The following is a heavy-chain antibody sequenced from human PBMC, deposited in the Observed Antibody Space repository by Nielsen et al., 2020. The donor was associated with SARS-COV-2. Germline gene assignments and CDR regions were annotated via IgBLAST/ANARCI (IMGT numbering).Heavy chain of an antibody. Sequence: LSLTCAASGFTFSSYAMHWVRQAPGKGLEWVAVISHDGSNKYYADSVKGRFTISRDNSKNTLYLQMNSLRAEDTAVYYCARANWGNYYYGMDVWGQGTTVTVSS. J-gene: IGHJ6*02. V-gene: IGHV3-30-3*01. CDR3: ARANWGNYYYGMDV. D-gene: IGHD7-27*01. CDR2: ISHDGSNK. CDR1: GFTFSSYA.